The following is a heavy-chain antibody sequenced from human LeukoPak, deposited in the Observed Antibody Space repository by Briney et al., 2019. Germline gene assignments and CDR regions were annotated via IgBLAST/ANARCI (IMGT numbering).Heavy chain of an antibody. CDR3: AKERVETTGDDTGEVY. Sequence: PGGSLRLSCAASGFTFSSYAMSWVRQAPGKGLEWVSAISGSGGSTYYADSVKGRFTISRDNSKNTLYLQMNSLRAEDTAVYYCAKERVETTGDDTGEVYWGQGTLVTVSS. V-gene: IGHV3-23*01. D-gene: IGHD4-17*01. J-gene: IGHJ4*02. CDR2: ISGSGGST. CDR1: GFTFSSYA.